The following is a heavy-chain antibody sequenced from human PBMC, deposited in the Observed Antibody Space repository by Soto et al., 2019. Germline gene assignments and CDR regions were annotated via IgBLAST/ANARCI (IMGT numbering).Heavy chain of an antibody. D-gene: IGHD1-26*01. CDR1: GDSVSSNSAG. V-gene: IGHV6-1*01. Sequence: SQTLSLTCAITGDSVSSNSAGWSWVRQSPSRGLEWLGRTYYRSKWYYEYAVSVRGRITIDPDTSKNQYSLQLNSVTPGDTAVYFCARGEQYSGRIFDYWGQGTLVTVSS. CDR3: ARGEQYSGRIFDY. CDR2: TYYRSKWYY. J-gene: IGHJ4*01.